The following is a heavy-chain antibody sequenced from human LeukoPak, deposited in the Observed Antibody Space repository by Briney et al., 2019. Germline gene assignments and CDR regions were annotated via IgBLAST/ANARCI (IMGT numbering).Heavy chain of an antibody. Sequence: GGSLRLSCAASGFSLSRYWMSWVRQTPGQGLESVANIWKDGSGNHYADSVKGRFTISRDNAKNSLYLQMNSLRADDTAVYYCSRDLDYYATDYWGQGTLVTVSS. V-gene: IGHV3-7*01. J-gene: IGHJ4*02. CDR1: GFSLSRYW. CDR2: IWKDGSGN. D-gene: IGHD3/OR15-3a*01. CDR3: SRDLDYYATDY.